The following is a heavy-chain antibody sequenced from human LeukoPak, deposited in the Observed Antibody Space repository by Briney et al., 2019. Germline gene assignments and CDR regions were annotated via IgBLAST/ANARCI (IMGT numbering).Heavy chain of an antibody. J-gene: IGHJ4*02. CDR2: ISDDGRRK. V-gene: IGHV3-30*18. D-gene: IGHD4-17*01. CDR1: GFSFISYG. CDR3: AKRPSDYGDYVSYFDY. Sequence: GGSLRLYCAASGFSFISYGMHWVRQAPGKGLEWVGVISDDGRRKDYADSVKGRFTISRDNSKDTLYLQMNSLRAEDTAVYYCAKRPSDYGDYVSYFDYWGQGTLVTVSS.